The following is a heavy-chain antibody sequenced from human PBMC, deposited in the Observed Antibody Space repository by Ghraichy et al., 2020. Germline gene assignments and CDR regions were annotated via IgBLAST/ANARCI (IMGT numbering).Heavy chain of an antibody. V-gene: IGHV4-59*01. J-gene: IGHJ3*02. CDR3: ARLRYYYDSSGYYYAGAFDI. CDR1: GGSISSDY. CDR2: IYDSGST. Sequence: SETLSLTCAVSGGSISSDYWSWIRQPPGTGLEWIGYIYDSGSTNYNPSLKSRVTISVDTSKKQFSLKLSSVTAADTAVYYCARLRYYYDSSGYYYAGAFDIWGQGTMVTVSS. D-gene: IGHD3-22*01.